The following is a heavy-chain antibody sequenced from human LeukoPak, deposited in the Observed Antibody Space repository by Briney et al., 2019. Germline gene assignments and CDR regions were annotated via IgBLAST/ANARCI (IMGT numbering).Heavy chain of an antibody. J-gene: IGHJ4*02. CDR1: GGSISSGGYS. CDR2: IYPSGST. V-gene: IGHV4-30-2*01. Sequence: SQTLSLTCAVSGGSISSGGYSWSWIRQPPGKGLEWIGYIYPSGSTYYNPSLKSRVTISVDRSKNQFSLKLSSVTAADTAVYYCARGTTEYYYDSSGYLFDYWGQGTLVTVSS. CDR3: ARGTTEYYYDSSGYLFDY. D-gene: IGHD3-22*01.